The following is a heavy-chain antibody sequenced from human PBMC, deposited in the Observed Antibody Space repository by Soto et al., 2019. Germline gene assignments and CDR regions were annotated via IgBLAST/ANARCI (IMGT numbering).Heavy chain of an antibody. CDR1: GGTFSGYY. CDR3: ATPRIIGDYSVGFDY. V-gene: IGHV4-34*08. J-gene: IGHJ4*02. Sequence: SETLSLTCAVYGGTFSGYYRSWIRQPPGKGLEWIGEINHSGSTNYNPSLKSRVTISVDTSKNQFSLKLSSVTAADTAVYYCATPRIIGDYSVGFDYWGQGTLVTVSS. D-gene: IGHD3-22*01. CDR2: INHSGST.